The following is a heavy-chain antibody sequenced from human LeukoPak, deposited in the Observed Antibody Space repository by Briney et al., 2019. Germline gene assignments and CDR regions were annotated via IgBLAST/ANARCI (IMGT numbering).Heavy chain of an antibody. CDR2: ISYDGSNK. CDR1: GFTFSSYA. Sequence: PGGSLRLSCAASGFTFSSYAMHWVRQAPGKGLEWVAVISYDGSNKYYADSVKGRFTISRDNSKNTLYLQMNSLRAEDTAVYYCAKEGLRWLQLYYFDYWGQGTLVTVSS. J-gene: IGHJ4*02. CDR3: AKEGLRWLQLYYFDY. V-gene: IGHV3-30*04. D-gene: IGHD5-24*01.